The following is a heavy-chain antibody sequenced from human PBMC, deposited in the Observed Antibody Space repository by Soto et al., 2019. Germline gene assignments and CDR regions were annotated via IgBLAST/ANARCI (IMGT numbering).Heavy chain of an antibody. CDR1: GFTFSSYG. CDR3: ARDAYSSSWYVQGIDY. Sequence: GESLKISCAASGFTFSSYGMHWVRQAPGKGLEWVAVIWYDGSNKYYADSVKGRFTISRDNSKNTLYLQMNSLRAEDTAVYYCARDAYSSSWYVQGIDYWGQGTLVTVSS. J-gene: IGHJ4*02. D-gene: IGHD6-13*01. V-gene: IGHV3-33*01. CDR2: IWYDGSNK.